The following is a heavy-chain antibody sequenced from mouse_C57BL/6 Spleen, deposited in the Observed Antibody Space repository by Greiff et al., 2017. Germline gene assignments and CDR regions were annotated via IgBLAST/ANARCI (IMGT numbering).Heavy chain of an antibody. CDR2: ISGGGGNT. Sequence: EVKLVESGGGLVKPGGSLKLSCAASGFTFSSYTMSWVRQTPEKRLEWVATISGGGGNTYYPDSVKGRFTISRDNAKNTLYLQMSSLRSEDTALYYCARLLYGNYFDYWGQGTTLTVSS. J-gene: IGHJ2*01. CDR3: ARLLYGNYFDY. CDR1: GFTFSSYT. D-gene: IGHD1-1*01. V-gene: IGHV5-9*01.